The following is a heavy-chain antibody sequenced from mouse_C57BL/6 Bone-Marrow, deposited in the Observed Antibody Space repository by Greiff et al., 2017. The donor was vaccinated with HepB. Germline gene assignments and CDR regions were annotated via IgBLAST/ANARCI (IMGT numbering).Heavy chain of an antibody. CDR2: INSDGGST. CDR1: EYAFPSHD. CDR3: ARLLDPTGYFDV. J-gene: IGHJ1*03. D-gene: IGHD2-10*01. Sequence: EVKLMESGGGLVQPGESLKLSCESNEYAFPSHDMSWVRKTPEKRLELVAAINSDGGSTYYPDTMERRFIISRDNTKKTLYLQMSSLRSEDTALYYCARLLDPTGYFDVWGTGTTVTVSS. V-gene: IGHV5-2*01.